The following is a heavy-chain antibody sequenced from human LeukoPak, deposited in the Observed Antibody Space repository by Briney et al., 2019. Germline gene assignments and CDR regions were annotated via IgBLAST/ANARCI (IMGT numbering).Heavy chain of an antibody. CDR1: GYTFTSYD. Sequence: ASVKVSCKASGYTFTSYDINWVRQATGQGLEWMGWMNPNSGNTGYAQKFQGRVTITRNTSISTAYMELSSLRSEDTAVYYCAREGPGIAVAGTWYYYYMDVWGKGTTVTVSS. CDR2: MNPNSGNT. D-gene: IGHD6-19*01. V-gene: IGHV1-8*03. CDR3: AREGPGIAVAGTWYYYYMDV. J-gene: IGHJ6*03.